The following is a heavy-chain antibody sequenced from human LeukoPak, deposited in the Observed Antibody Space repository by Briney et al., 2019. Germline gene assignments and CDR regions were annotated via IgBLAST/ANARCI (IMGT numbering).Heavy chain of an antibody. Sequence: SVKVSCKASGGTFSSYAISWVRQAPGQGLEWMGGIIPIFGTANYAQKFQGRVTITADKSTSTAYMELSSLRSEDTAVYYCAREGDGYNYDGDTPDAFDIWGQGTMVTVSS. V-gene: IGHV1-69*06. CDR2: IIPIFGTA. J-gene: IGHJ3*02. D-gene: IGHD5-24*01. CDR1: GGTFSSYA. CDR3: AREGDGYNYDGDTPDAFDI.